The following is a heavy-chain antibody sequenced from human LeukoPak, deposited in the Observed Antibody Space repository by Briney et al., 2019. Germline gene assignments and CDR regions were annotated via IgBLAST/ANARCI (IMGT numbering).Heavy chain of an antibody. CDR2: ISWKSGSI. D-gene: IGHD6-19*01. V-gene: IGHV3-9*01. J-gene: IGHJ6*02. CDR1: GFAFDDYV. CDR3: AKGTAVAGSYYYGMDV. Sequence: GRSLRLSCAASGFAFDDYVIHWVRQAPGKGLEWVSGISWKSGSIGYADSVKGRFTISRDNAMNSLYLQMNSLRAEDTALYYCAKGTAVAGSYYYGMDVWGQGTTVTVSS.